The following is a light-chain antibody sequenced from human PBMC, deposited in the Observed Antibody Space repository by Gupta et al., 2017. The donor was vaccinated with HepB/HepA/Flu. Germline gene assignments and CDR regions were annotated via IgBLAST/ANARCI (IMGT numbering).Light chain of an antibody. J-gene: IGLJ1*01. CDR1: SSDVGSYNR. CDR2: EVN. V-gene: IGLV2-18*02. Sequence: TISCTGTSSDVGSYNRVSWYQQPPGTAPKLMIFEVNNRPSGVPDRFSGSKSGNTASLTISGLQAEDEADYYCSSYTSSSTYVFGGGTRVTVL. CDR3: SSYTSSSTYV.